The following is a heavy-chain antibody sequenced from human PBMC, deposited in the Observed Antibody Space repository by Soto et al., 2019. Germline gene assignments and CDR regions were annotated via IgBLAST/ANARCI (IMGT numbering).Heavy chain of an antibody. CDR1: GGSFSGYY. CDR2: INHSGST. V-gene: IGHV4-34*01. D-gene: IGHD3-9*01. J-gene: IGHJ5*02. CDR3: AKDLGILTGYLTLNNWFDP. Sequence: PSETLSVTCAVYGGSFSGYYWSWIRQPPGKGLEWIGEINHSGSTNYNPSLKSRVTISVDTSKNQFSLKLSSVTAEDTAVYYCAKDLGILTGYLTLNNWFDPWGQGTLVTVSS.